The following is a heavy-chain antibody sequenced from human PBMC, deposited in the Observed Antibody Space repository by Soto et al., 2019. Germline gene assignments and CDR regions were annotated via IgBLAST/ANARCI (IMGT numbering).Heavy chain of an antibody. D-gene: IGHD2-15*01. CDR2: INHSGST. V-gene: IGHV4-34*01. CDR3: ARGAARVVVVAATRNNCFDP. CDR1: GGSFSGYY. J-gene: IGHJ5*02. Sequence: SETLSLTCAVYGGSFSGYYWSWIRQPPGKGREWIGEINHSGSTNYNPSLKSRVTISVDTSTNQFSLKLSSVTAADTAVYYCARGAARVVVVAATRNNCFDPGGQGTRVTVSS.